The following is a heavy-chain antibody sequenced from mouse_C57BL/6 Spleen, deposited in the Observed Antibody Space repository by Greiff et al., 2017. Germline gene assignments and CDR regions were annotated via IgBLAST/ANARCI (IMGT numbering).Heavy chain of an antibody. V-gene: IGHV1-80*01. J-gene: IGHJ2*01. CDR3: ARREGITTVVATGDFDY. CDR2: IYPGDGDT. Sequence: LVESGAELVKPGASVKISCKASGYAFSSYWMNWVKQRPGKGLEWIGQIYPGDGDTNYNGKFKGKATLTADKSSSTAYMQLSSLTSEDSAVYFCARREGITTVVATGDFDYWGQGTTLTVSS. D-gene: IGHD1-1*01. CDR1: GYAFSSYW.